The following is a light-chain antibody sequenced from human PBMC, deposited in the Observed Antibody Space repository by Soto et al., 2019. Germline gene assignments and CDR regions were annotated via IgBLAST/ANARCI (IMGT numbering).Light chain of an antibody. CDR2: EVT. CDR1: RRDVGGYNY. Sequence: QSALTQPASVSGSPGQSITISCTGTRRDVGGYNYVSWDQQYPGKSPKLLIYEVTHRPSGVSNRFSGSKSGNTASLTISGLQAEDEADYYCSSYTISNTLPFVFGTGTKLTVL. CDR3: SSYTISNTLPFV. J-gene: IGLJ1*01. V-gene: IGLV2-14*01.